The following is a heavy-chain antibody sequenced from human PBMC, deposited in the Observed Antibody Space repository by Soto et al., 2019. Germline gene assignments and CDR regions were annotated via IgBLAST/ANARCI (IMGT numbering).Heavy chain of an antibody. Sequence: AAVKVSCKASGYTFTSYGISWVRQAPGQGLEWMGWISAYNGNTNYAQKLQGRVTMTTDTSTSTAYMELRSLRSDDTAVYYCARRAALIYYYGMDVWGQGTTVTVSS. CDR2: ISAYNGNT. V-gene: IGHV1-18*04. CDR1: GYTFTSYG. D-gene: IGHD2-15*01. CDR3: ARRAALIYYYGMDV. J-gene: IGHJ6*02.